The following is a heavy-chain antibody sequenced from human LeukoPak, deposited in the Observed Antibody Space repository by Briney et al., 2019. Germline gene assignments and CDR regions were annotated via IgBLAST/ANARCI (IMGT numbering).Heavy chain of an antibody. CDR2: INHSGST. V-gene: IGHV4-34*01. D-gene: IGHD4-11*01. CDR3: ARHLPGYSNTWPGP. CDR1: GTSFSDYF. J-gene: IGHJ5*02. Sequence: PSETLSLTCAVYGTSFSDYFWSWIRQPPGKGLEWIGEINHSGSTNYNPSLKSRVNISVDTSNNQFSLKLSSVTAADTAVYYCARHLPGYSNTWPGPWGQGNLVTVSS.